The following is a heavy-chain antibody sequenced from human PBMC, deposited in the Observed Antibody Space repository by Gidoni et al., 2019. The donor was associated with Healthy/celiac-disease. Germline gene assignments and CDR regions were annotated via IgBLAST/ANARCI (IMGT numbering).Heavy chain of an antibody. J-gene: IGHJ6*02. Sequence: EVQLVESGGGLVKPGGSLRLSCAASGFTFSSYSMNWVRQAPGKGLEWVSYISSSSSYIYYADSVKGRFTISRDNAKNSLYLQMNSLRAEDTAVYYCARDRGSGSTNYYYYGMDVWGQGTTVTVSS. CDR2: ISSSSSYI. CDR3: ARDRGSGSTNYYYYGMDV. V-gene: IGHV3-21*01. CDR1: GFTFSSYS. D-gene: IGHD3-3*01.